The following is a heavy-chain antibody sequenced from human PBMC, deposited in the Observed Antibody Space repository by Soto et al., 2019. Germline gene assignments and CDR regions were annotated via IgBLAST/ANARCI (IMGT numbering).Heavy chain of an antibody. D-gene: IGHD3-3*01. Sequence: HPGGSLRLSCAASGFTFSSYAMSWVRQAPGKGLEWVSAISGSGGSTYYADSVKGRFTISRDNSKNTLYPQMNSLRAEDTAVYYCATADYDFWSGYSQAFDYWGQGTLVTVSS. J-gene: IGHJ4*02. CDR1: GFTFSSYA. CDR3: ATADYDFWSGYSQAFDY. V-gene: IGHV3-23*01. CDR2: ISGSGGST.